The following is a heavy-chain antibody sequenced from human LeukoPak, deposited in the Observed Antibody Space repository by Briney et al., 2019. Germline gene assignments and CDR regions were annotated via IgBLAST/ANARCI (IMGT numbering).Heavy chain of an antibody. Sequence: GRSLRLSCAASGFTFDDYAMHWVRQAPGKGLEWVSGISWNSGSIGYADSVKGRFTISRDNAKNSLYLQMNSLRAEDTALYYCAKGSSWYGHFDYWGQGTLVTVSS. CDR3: AKGSSWYGHFDY. D-gene: IGHD6-13*01. CDR1: GFTFDDYA. J-gene: IGHJ4*02. V-gene: IGHV3-9*01. CDR2: ISWNSGSI.